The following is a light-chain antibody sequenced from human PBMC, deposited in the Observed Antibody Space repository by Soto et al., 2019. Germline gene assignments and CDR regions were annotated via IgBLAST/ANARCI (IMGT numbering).Light chain of an antibody. CDR1: QSVSSSY. CDR2: GAS. J-gene: IGKJ1*01. CDR3: QHFGSSSRT. V-gene: IGKV3-20*01. Sequence: EIVLTQSPGTLSLSPGERATLSCRASQSVSSSYLVWYQQKPGQAPRLLIYGASSRATDIPDRFSGSGSGTDFTLTISRLEPEDFAVYYCQHFGSSSRTFGQGTKVEIK.